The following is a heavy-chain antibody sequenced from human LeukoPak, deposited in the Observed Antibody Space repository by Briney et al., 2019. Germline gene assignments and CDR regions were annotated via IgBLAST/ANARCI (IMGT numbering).Heavy chain of an antibody. D-gene: IGHD3-10*01. CDR3: ARPQAVVLNPFDY. Sequence: GGSLRLSCAASGFTFSTYAMSWVRQAPGKGLEWVSAITGSADRTHYADSVKGRFTISRDNSKNIVYLQMNSLRAKDTAVYFYARPQAVVLNPFDYWGQGTLVTVSS. CDR2: ITGSADRT. CDR1: GFTFSTYA. J-gene: IGHJ4*02. V-gene: IGHV3-23*01.